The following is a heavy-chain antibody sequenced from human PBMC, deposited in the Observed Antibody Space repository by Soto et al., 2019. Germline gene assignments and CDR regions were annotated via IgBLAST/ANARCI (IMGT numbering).Heavy chain of an antibody. CDR3: ARNPSYSSSWWGYYYYYMDV. Sequence: EASVKVSCKASGYSFTDHYMHWVRQAPGQGLEWTGWISAYNGNTNYAQKLQGRVTMTTDTSTSTAYMELRSLRSDDTAVYYCARNPSYSSSWWGYYYYYMDVWGKGTTVTVSS. CDR2: ISAYNGNT. J-gene: IGHJ6*03. V-gene: IGHV1-18*04. CDR1: GYSFTDHY. D-gene: IGHD6-13*01.